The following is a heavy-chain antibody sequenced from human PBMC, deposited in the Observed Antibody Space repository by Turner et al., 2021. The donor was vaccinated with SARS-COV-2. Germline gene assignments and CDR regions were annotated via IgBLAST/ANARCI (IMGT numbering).Heavy chain of an antibody. J-gene: IGHJ5*02. V-gene: IGHV4-59*01. Sequence: QVQLQESGPGLVKPLETLSLTCTVSGGSISSYYWSWIRQPPGKGLEWIGYIYYSGSTNYNPSLKSRFTISIDTSKNQFSLKLSSVTAADTAVYYCARGIPAAAGLVNWFDPWGQGTLVTVSS. CDR2: IYYSGST. D-gene: IGHD6-13*01. CDR3: ARGIPAAAGLVNWFDP. CDR1: GGSISSYY.